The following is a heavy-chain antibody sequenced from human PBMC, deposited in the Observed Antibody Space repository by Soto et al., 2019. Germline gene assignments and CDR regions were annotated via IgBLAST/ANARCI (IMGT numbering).Heavy chain of an antibody. CDR1: CGPIISGGYY. Sequence: SETLSLTCTFSCGPIISGGYYWSWIRQHPGKGLEWIGYIYYSGSTYYNPSLKSRVTISVDTSKNQFSLKLSSVTAADTAVYYCAREGPYFDYWGQGTLVTVSS. CDR2: IYYSGST. CDR3: AREGPYFDY. V-gene: IGHV4-31*03. J-gene: IGHJ4*02.